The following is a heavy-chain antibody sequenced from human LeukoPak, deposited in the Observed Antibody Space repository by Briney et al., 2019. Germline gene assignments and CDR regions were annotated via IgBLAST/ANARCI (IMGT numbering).Heavy chain of an antibody. CDR1: GFTFSSYS. J-gene: IGHJ5*02. V-gene: IGHV3-21*01. Sequence: GGSLRLPCAASGFTFSSYSMNWVRQAPGKGLEWVSSISSSSSYIYYADSVKGRFTISRDNAKNSLYLQMNSLRAEDTAVYYCARAGGSGSYYGPWGQGTLVTVSS. CDR3: ARAGGSGSYYGP. CDR2: ISSSSSYI. D-gene: IGHD3-10*01.